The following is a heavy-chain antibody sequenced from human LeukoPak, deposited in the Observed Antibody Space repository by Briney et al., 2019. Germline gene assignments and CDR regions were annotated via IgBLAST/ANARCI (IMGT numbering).Heavy chain of an antibody. Sequence: SETLSLTCAVYGGSFSGYYWSWIRQPPGKGLEWIGEINHSGSTNYNPSLKSRVNISVDTSKHQIPLKLSSVTAADTAVYYCATSLLYYYGSVSYSLEYFQHWGQGTLVTVSS. V-gene: IGHV4-34*01. CDR1: GGSFSGYY. D-gene: IGHD3-10*01. CDR3: ATSLLYYYGSVSYSLEYFQH. CDR2: INHSGST. J-gene: IGHJ1*01.